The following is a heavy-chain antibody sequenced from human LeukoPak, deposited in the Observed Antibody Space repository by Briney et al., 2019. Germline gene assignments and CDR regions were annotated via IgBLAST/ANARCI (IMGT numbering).Heavy chain of an antibody. CDR1: GFTFKDYT. D-gene: IGHD4-17*01. V-gene: IGHV3-21*06. J-gene: IGHJ5*02. CDR3: ARASTEYAVTDGFDT. Sequence: GGSLRLSCAASGFTFKDYTMNWVRQSPGKGLQWVSYVSSGSSYISYADSQKGRFTISRDDAKSSVYLEMTSLRTDDTAVYYCARASTEYAVTDGFDTWGPGTLVTVSS. CDR2: VSSGSSYI.